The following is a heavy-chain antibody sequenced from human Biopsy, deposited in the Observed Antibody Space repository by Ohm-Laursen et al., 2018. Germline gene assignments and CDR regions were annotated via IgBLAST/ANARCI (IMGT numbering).Heavy chain of an antibody. CDR1: GGSISNNNYY. V-gene: IGHV4-39*01. Sequence: SETLSLTCTVSGGSISNNNYYWGWIRQPPGKGLEWIGSIFYRGSTHYKPSLKSRVNISVDTSKNQFSLKLNSVTAADTAVYYGARGYDTSGYYYVSWGQGTLVTVSS. J-gene: IGHJ5*02. CDR2: IFYRGST. CDR3: ARGYDTSGYYYVS. D-gene: IGHD3-22*01.